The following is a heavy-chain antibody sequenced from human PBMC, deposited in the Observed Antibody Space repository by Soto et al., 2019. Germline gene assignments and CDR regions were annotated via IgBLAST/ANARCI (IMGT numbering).Heavy chain of an antibody. D-gene: IGHD4-17*01. CDR3: AKDQDYGDYVGRAGAFDI. Sequence: GGSLRLSCAASGFSFSEYSMTWVRQAPGKGLQWVSAISGDTATTHYADSVKGRFTISRDNSRDTLYLQMNSLRAEDTAVYYCAKDQDYGDYVGRAGAFDIWGQGTMVTVSS. CDR2: ISGDTATT. CDR1: GFSFSEYS. V-gene: IGHV3-23*01. J-gene: IGHJ3*02.